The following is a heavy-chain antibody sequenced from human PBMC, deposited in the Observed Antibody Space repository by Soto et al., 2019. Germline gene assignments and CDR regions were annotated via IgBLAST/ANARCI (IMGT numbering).Heavy chain of an antibody. V-gene: IGHV4-38-2*01. CDR3: ARQTAGAVALSWYFDL. Sequence: SETLSLTCAVSGYSISSSYYWGWIRQPPGKGLEWIGSIYYSGSTYYNPSLKSRVTISVDTSKNQFSLKLSSVTAADTAVYYCARQTAGAVALSWYFDLWGRGTLVTSPQ. D-gene: IGHD6-19*01. J-gene: IGHJ2*01. CDR1: GYSISSSYY. CDR2: IYYSGST.